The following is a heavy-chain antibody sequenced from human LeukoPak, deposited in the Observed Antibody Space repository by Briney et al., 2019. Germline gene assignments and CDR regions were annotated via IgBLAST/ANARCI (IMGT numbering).Heavy chain of an antibody. V-gene: IGHV4-4*07. D-gene: IGHD5-18*01. CDR1: GGSISSYY. Sequence: SETLSLTCTVSGGSISSYYWSWIRQPAGKGLEWIGRIYTSGSTNYNPSLESRISISVDTSTKQFSLKLTSVTAADTAVYYCARDRGGYTYSHDYWGQGTLVTVSS. CDR3: ARDRGGYTYSHDY. CDR2: IYTSGST. J-gene: IGHJ4*02.